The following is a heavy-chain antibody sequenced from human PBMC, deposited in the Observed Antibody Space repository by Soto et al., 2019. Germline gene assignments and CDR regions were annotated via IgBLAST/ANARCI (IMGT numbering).Heavy chain of an antibody. CDR3: ARGPGPTIFGVVIITYCIHP. CDR1: GYTFTSYA. D-gene: IGHD3-3*01. J-gene: IGHJ5*02. V-gene: IGHV1-3*01. CDR2: INAGNGNT. Sequence: ASVKVSCKASGYTFTSYAMHWVRQAPGQRLEWMGWINAGNGNTKYSQKFQGRVTITRDTSASTAYMELSSLRSEDTGVYCCARGPGPTIFGVVIITYCIHPWGQGTLVTVSS.